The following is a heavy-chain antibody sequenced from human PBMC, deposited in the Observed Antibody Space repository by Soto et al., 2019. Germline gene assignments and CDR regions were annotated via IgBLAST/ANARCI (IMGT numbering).Heavy chain of an antibody. CDR3: ARGHGGGADIVVVVAATLSDAFDI. D-gene: IGHD2-15*01. CDR2: INHSGST. J-gene: IGHJ3*02. V-gene: IGHV4-34*01. Sequence: SETLSLTCAVYGGSFSGYYWSWIRQPPGKGLEWIGEINHSGSTNYNPSLKSRVTISVDTSKNQFSLKLSSVTAADTAVYYCARGHGGGADIVVVVAATLSDAFDIWGQGTMVTVSS. CDR1: GGSFSGYY.